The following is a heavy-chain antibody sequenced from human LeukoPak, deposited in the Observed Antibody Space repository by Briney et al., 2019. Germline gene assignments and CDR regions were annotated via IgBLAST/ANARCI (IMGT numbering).Heavy chain of an antibody. J-gene: IGHJ4*01. CDR3: TRDFGRSSYYFDF. CDR2: IKQDGSEK. D-gene: IGHD3-3*01. CDR1: GFTFSSYS. V-gene: IGHV3-7*01. Sequence: GGSLRLSCAASGFTFSSYSMSWVRQAPGKGLEWVANIKQDGSEKYYVDSVRGRLTISRDNAENSLFLQMNRLRVEDTAVYYCTRDFGRSSYYFDFWGHGTLVTVSS.